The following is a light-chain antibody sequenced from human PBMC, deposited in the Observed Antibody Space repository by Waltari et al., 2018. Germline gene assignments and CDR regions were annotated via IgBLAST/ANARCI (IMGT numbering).Light chain of an antibody. CDR2: DAS. Sequence: DIQLTQSPSFLSASVGDRVTITCRASQGISSYLAWYQQKPGKAPQFLVYDASALQSGVPARFSGSGSGTEFTLTISSLQPEDFATYYCQQLKSFPYTFGQGTKLEIK. CDR3: QQLKSFPYT. CDR1: QGISSY. V-gene: IGKV1-9*01. J-gene: IGKJ2*01.